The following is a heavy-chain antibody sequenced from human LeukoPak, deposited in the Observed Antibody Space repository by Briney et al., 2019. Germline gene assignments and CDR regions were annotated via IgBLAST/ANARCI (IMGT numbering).Heavy chain of an antibody. J-gene: IGHJ5*02. V-gene: IGHV4-39*07. CDR2: IYYSGST. Sequence: SETLSPTCTVSGGSISSSSYYWGWIRQPPGKGLEWIGSIYYSGSTYYNPSLKSRVTISVDTSKNQLSLKLTSVTAADTAVYYCARDTYYDFWSGPEFDPWGQGTLVTVSS. CDR1: GGSISSSSYY. D-gene: IGHD3-3*01. CDR3: ARDTYYDFWSGPEFDP.